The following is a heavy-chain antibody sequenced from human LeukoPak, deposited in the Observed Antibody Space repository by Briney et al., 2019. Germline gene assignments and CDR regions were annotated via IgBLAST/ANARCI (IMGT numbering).Heavy chain of an antibody. D-gene: IGHD2-21*02. CDR3: ARVTDPRYNWFHP. CDR1: GASISSYY. CDR2: IHTSGST. J-gene: IGHJ5*02. V-gene: IGHV4-4*07. Sequence: SETLSLTCTVSGASISSYYWTWIRQPAGKGPEWIGRIHTSGSTNYNPSLKSRVNMSVDTSKNQFSLKLNSVTAADTAVYYCARVTDPRYNWFHPWGQGTLVTVSS.